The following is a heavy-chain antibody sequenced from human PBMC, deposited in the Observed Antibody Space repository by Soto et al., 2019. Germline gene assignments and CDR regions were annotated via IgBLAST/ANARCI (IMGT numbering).Heavy chain of an antibody. J-gene: IGHJ4*02. V-gene: IGHV2-5*02. CDR2: IYWDDDK. CDR3: ARLTRGVYDLDRLWEKFDY. CDR1: GFSLSSIGMG. D-gene: IGHD5-12*01. Sequence: QITVKESGLTLVKPTETLTLTCTFSGFSLSSIGMGVGWIRQPPGNALEWLTLIYWDDDKRYSPSLSSRLTITKDPSKNQVDLTMTNMDPVDTATYYCARLTRGVYDLDRLWEKFDYLGQGALVTVS.